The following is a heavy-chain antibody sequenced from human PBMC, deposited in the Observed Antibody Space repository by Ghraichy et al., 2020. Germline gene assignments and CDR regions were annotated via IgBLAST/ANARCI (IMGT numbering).Heavy chain of an antibody. CDR1: GGTFSSYA. J-gene: IGHJ6*02. V-gene: IGHV1-69*13. CDR3: ARVGGYTAARPKEYYYYYGMDV. D-gene: IGHD6-6*01. CDR2: IIPIFGTA. Sequence: SVKVSCKASGGTFSSYAISWVRQAPGPGLEWLGGIIPIFGTANYAQKFQGRVTIPADESTSTAYMELSSLRSEDTAVYYCARVGGYTAARPKEYYYYYGMDVWGQGTTVTVSS.